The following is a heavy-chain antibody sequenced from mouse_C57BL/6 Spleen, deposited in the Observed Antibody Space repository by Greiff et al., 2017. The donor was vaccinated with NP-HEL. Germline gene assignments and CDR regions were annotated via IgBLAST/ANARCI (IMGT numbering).Heavy chain of an antibody. CDR1: GYAFSSYW. V-gene: IGHV1-80*01. Sequence: QVQLQQSGAELVKPGASVKISCKASGYAFSSYWMNWVKQRPGKGLEWIGQIYPGDGDTNYNGKFKGKATLTADKSSSTAYMQLSSLTSEDSAVYFCARSTYAGTFDYWGQGTTLTVSS. J-gene: IGHJ2*01. CDR3: ARSTYAGTFDY. CDR2: IYPGDGDT. D-gene: IGHD4-1*01.